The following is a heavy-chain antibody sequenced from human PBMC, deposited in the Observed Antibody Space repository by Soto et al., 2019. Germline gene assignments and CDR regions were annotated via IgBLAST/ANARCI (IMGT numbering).Heavy chain of an antibody. CDR1: GFTFSNYA. D-gene: IGHD6-25*01. CDR3: AKEISVYYYYYMDV. CDR2: ISGSGSST. V-gene: IGHV3-23*01. Sequence: EVQLLESGGGLVQPGGSLRLSCAASGFTFSNYAMSWVRQAPGSALECVSAISGSGSSTYYAHSVKGRFTISRDNSKNTLYLRMTNLRAEDTAVYYCAKEISVYYYYYMDVWGKGTAVTVSS. J-gene: IGHJ6*03.